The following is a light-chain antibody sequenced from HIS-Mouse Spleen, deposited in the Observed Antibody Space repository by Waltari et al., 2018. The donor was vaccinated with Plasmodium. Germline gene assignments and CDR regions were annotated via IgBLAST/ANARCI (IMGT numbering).Light chain of an antibody. J-gene: IGKJ1*01. CDR3: QQSYSTWT. V-gene: IGKV1-39*01. Sequence: DIQMTQSPSSLSASVGDRVTITCRASQSISNYLNWYQQKPGKAPKFLIYAASTLQSGVPSRFSGSGSGTDFTLTISSLQPEDFATYYCQQSYSTWTFGQGTKVKIK. CDR2: AAS. CDR1: QSISNY.